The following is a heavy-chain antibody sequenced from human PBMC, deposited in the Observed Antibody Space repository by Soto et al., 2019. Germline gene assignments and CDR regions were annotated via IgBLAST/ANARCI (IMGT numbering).Heavy chain of an antibody. J-gene: IGHJ4*02. D-gene: IGHD3-10*01. CDR3: ARVRDYDGSYDY. V-gene: IGHV1-69*06. CDR2: MNPIFGYA. Sequence: SVKFSCKTSGYTFTSYDINWVRQASGQGLEWVGGMNPIFGYATYAPKFQGRVTITADKSTSTAYMELSSLRSEDTAVYYCARVRDYDGSYDYWGQGTLVTVSS. CDR1: GYTFTSYD.